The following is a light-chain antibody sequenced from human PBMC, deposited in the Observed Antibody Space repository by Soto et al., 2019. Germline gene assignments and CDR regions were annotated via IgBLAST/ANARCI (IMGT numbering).Light chain of an antibody. CDR3: SSYTAYTTYV. CDR1: DSDVGGFNY. Sequence: RNPPASVTVALGQSSTISYTGTDSDVGGFNYVSWYQQYPGKAPKLMIYDVSDRPSGVSNRFSGSKSGNTASLTISGLQAEDEADYYCSSYTAYTTYVFGTGTKVTVL. J-gene: IGLJ1*01. V-gene: IGLV2-14*03. CDR2: DVS.